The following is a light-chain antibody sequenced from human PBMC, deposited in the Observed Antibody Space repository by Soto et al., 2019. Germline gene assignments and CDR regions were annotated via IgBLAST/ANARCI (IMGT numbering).Light chain of an antibody. V-gene: IGLV1-40*01. Sequence: QSVLTQPPSVSGAPGQRVTISCTGSSSNIGAGYDVHWYQQLPGTAPKLLIYGNSNRPSGVPDRLSGSKSGTSASLAITGLQAEDEADYYCQSYASSLSGWVFGGGTKLTVL. CDR2: GNS. J-gene: IGLJ3*02. CDR1: SSNIGAGYD. CDR3: QSYASSLSGWV.